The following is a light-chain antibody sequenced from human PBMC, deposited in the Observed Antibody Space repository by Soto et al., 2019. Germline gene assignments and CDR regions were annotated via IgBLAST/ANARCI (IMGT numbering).Light chain of an antibody. CDR2: DAS. CDR3: QQRSNWPLT. Sequence: EIVLTQSPATLSLSPGERATLSFRASQSISSYLAWYQQKPGQAPRLLIYDASNRATGIPARFSGSGSGTDFTLTINSLEPEDFAVYYCQQRSNWPLTFGGGTKVEIK. J-gene: IGKJ4*01. CDR1: QSISSY. V-gene: IGKV3-11*01.